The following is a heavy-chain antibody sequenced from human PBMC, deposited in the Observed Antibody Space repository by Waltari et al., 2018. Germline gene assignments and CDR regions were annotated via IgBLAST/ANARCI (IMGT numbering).Heavy chain of an antibody. J-gene: IGHJ6*03. CDR2: MNPNSGNT. CDR1: GYTFTSYD. D-gene: IGHD5-18*01. V-gene: IGHV1-8*01. CDR3: AIWGGYSYDFYYYYYMDV. Sequence: QVQLVQSGAEVKKPGASVTVSCKASGYTFTSYDINWVRQATGQGLEWMGWMNPNSGNTGVAQKVQGRVTMTRNTSISTADMELSSLRSEDTAVYYCAIWGGYSYDFYYYYYMDVWGKGTTVTVSS.